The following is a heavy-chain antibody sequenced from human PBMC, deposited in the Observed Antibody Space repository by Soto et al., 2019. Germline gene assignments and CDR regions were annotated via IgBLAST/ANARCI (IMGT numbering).Heavy chain of an antibody. V-gene: IGHV3-48*01. CDR2: ISSSSSTI. J-gene: IGHJ6*03. CDR3: ARDSDYYSYMDV. CDR1: GFTFSSYS. D-gene: IGHD3-10*01. Sequence: EVQLVESGGGLVQPGGSLRLSCAASGFTFSSYSMNWVRQAPGKGLEWVSYISSSSSTIYYADSVKGRFTISRGNAKNSLYLQMNSLRAEDTAVYYCARDSDYYSYMDVWGKGTTVTVSS.